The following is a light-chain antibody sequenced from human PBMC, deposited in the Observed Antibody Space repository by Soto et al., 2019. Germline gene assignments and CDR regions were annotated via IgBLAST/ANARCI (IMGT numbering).Light chain of an antibody. Sequence: QSVLTQPPSASGTPGRRVTISCSGSSSNIGSNTVNWYQQLPGTAPKLLIYSNNQRPSGVPDRFSGSKSGTSASLAISGLQSEDEADYYCAAWDDSLNVYVFGTGTKLTVL. CDR1: SSNIGSNT. J-gene: IGLJ1*01. CDR3: AAWDDSLNVYV. V-gene: IGLV1-44*01. CDR2: SNN.